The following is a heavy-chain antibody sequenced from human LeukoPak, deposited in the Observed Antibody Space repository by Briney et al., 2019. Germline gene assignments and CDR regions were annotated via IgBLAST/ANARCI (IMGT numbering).Heavy chain of an antibody. CDR3: ARDYTLTLGTTTYFQH. V-gene: IGHV4-38-2*02. CDR1: GYSISSGYY. D-gene: IGHD1-7*01. J-gene: IGHJ1*01. Sequence: SETLSLTCTVSGYSISSGYYWGWIRQPPGKGLEWIGSFYHSGSTLYTPSLKSRVTISVDTSKNQFSLKLSSVTAADTAVYYCARDYTLTLGTTTYFQHWGQGTLVTVSS. CDR2: FYHSGST.